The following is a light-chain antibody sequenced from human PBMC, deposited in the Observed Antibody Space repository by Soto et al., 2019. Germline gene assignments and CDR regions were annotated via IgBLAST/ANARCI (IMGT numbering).Light chain of an antibody. Sequence: SYELTQPPSVSVSPRQTASITCSGDKLGDKYACWYQQKPGQSPVLVIYQDSKRPSGIPERFSGSNSGNTATLTISGTQAMDEADYYCQAWDSSTALVFGGGTKITV. V-gene: IGLV3-1*01. J-gene: IGLJ2*01. CDR3: QAWDSSTALV. CDR2: QDS. CDR1: KLGDKY.